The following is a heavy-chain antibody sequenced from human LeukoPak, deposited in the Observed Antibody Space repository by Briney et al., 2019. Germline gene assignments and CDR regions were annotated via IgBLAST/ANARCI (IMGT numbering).Heavy chain of an antibody. J-gene: IGHJ6*03. Sequence: ASVKVSRKASGYTFTSYDINWVRQATGQGLEWMGWMNPNSGNTGYAQKFQGRVTMTRNTSISTAYMELSSLRSEDTAVYYCARFQTPYSYAFIYYYYYMDVWGKGTTVTVSS. D-gene: IGHD5-18*01. CDR1: GYTFTSYD. CDR2: MNPNSGNT. CDR3: ARFQTPYSYAFIYYYYYMDV. V-gene: IGHV1-8*01.